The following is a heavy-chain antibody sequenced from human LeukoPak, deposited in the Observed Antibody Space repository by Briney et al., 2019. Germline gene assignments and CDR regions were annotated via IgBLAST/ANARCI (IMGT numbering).Heavy chain of an antibody. CDR3: ASCSSTLPHNYYYYMDV. Sequence: ASVKVSCKASGGTFSSYAISWVRQAPGQGLEWMGGIIPIFGTANYAQKFQGRVTITTDESTSTAYMELSSLRSEDTAVYYCASCSSTLPHNYYYYMDVWGKGTTVTVSS. D-gene: IGHD2-2*01. J-gene: IGHJ6*03. CDR1: GGTFSSYA. CDR2: IIPIFGTA. V-gene: IGHV1-69*05.